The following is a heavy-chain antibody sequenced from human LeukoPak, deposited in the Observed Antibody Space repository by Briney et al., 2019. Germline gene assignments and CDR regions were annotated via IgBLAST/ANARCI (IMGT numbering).Heavy chain of an antibody. D-gene: IGHD3-3*01. J-gene: IGHJ5*02. Sequence: ASVKVSCKASGYIFTGYYMHWVRQAPGQGLEWMGWINPNSGGTNSAQKFQGRVTMTRDTSISTAFMELSRLTSDDTAVYYCARDRFWSSSVLVNWFDPWGQGTLVTVSS. V-gene: IGHV1-2*02. CDR3: ARDRFWSSSVLVNWFDP. CDR2: INPNSGGT. CDR1: GYIFTGYY.